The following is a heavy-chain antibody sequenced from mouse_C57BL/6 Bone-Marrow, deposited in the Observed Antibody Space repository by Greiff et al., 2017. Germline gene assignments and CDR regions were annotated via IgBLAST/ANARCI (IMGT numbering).Heavy chain of an antibody. CDR1: GYTFTDYY. V-gene: IGHV1-19*01. D-gene: IGHD2-4*01. J-gene: IGHJ2*01. CDR3: ARGLRRGPFDY. Sequence: EVQLQQSGPVLVKPGASVKMSCKASGYTFTDYYMNWVKQSHGKSLEWIGVINPYNGGTSYNQKFKGKATLTVDKSSSTAYMELNSLTSEDSAVYYCARGLRRGPFDYWGQGTTLTVAS. CDR2: INPYNGGT.